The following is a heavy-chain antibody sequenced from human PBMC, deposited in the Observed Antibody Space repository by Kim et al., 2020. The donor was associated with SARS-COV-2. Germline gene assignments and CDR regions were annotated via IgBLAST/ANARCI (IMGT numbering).Heavy chain of an antibody. CDR1: GFTFSSYG. CDR3: ARDIASYSSGWIYYYYGMDV. D-gene: IGHD6-19*01. J-gene: IGHJ6*02. Sequence: GGSLRLSCAASGFTFSSYGMHWVRQAPGKGLEWVAVISYDGSNKNYVDSVKGRFTISRDNSKNTLYLQMNNLRAEDTAVYYCARDIASYSSGWIYYYYGMDVWGQGTTVTVSS. CDR2: ISYDGSNK. V-gene: IGHV3-30*04.